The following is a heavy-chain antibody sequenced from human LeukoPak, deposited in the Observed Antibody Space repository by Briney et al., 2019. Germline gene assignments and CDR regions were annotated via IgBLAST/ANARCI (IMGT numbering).Heavy chain of an antibody. J-gene: IGHJ4*02. V-gene: IGHV3-48*03. CDR2: ISSSGSTI. Sequence: PGGSLRLSCAASGFTFSSYEMNWVRQAPGKGLEWVSYISSSGSTIYYADSVKGRFTISRDNAKNSLYLQMNSLRAEDTAVYYCARVVGQQLGEFDYWGQGTLVTVSS. CDR1: GFTFSSYE. CDR3: ARVVGQQLGEFDY. D-gene: IGHD6-13*01.